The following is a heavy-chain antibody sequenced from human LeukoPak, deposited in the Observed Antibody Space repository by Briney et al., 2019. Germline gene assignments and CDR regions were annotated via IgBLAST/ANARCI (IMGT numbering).Heavy chain of an antibody. CDR1: GFTFSSYE. V-gene: IGHV3-48*03. CDR3: ARSSGRQWYFDY. D-gene: IGHD3-10*01. Sequence: GGSLRLSCAASGFTFSSYEMNWVRQAPGKGLGWLSYISSSGSTTYYADSVKSRFTISRDNAKHSLYLQMNSLRAEDTAVYYCARSSGRQWYFDYWGQGTLVTVSS. J-gene: IGHJ4*02. CDR2: ISSSGSTT.